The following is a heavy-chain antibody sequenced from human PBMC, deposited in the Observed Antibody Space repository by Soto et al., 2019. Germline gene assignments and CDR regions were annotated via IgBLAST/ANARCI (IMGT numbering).Heavy chain of an antibody. CDR1: GGSISSYY. CDR2: IYYSGST. J-gene: IGHJ6*02. Sequence: NPSETLSLTCTVSGGSISSYYWSWIRQPPGKGLEWIGYIYYSGSTNYNPSLKSRVTISVDTSKNQFSLKLSSVTAADTAVYYCARGLRDVDTAMAHYYYYGMDVWGQGTTVTVSS. D-gene: IGHD5-18*01. V-gene: IGHV4-59*01. CDR3: ARGLRDVDTAMAHYYYYGMDV.